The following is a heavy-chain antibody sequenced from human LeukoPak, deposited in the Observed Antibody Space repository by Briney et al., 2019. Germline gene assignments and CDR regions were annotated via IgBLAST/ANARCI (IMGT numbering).Heavy chain of an antibody. CDR3: ARHPDSGYDDWNY. V-gene: IGHV4-59*08. CDR1: GGSIRNYF. D-gene: IGHD5-12*01. CDR2: ICYSGST. Sequence: PETLSLTCTVSGGSIRNYFWSWIRQPPGKGLEWIGYICYSGSTNYNPSLKSRVTISVDTSKNQFSLKLSSVTAADTAVYYCARHPDSGYDDWNYWGQGTLVTVSS. J-gene: IGHJ4*02.